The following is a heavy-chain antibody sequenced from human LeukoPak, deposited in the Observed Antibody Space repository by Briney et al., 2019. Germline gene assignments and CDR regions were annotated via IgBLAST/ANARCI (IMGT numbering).Heavy chain of an antibody. CDR2: IYYSGST. Sequence: SETLSLTCTVSGGSITSSSYYWGWIRQPPGKGLEWIGSIYYSGSTYYNPPLKSRVTISVDTSKNQFSLKLSSVTAADTAVYYCARVLIGATNLFDYWGQGTLVTVSS. CDR3: ARVLIGATNLFDY. J-gene: IGHJ4*02. CDR1: GGSITSSSYY. D-gene: IGHD5-12*01. V-gene: IGHV4-39*07.